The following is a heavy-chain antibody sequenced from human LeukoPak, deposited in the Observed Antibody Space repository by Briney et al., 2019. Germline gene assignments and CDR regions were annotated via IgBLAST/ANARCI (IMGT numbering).Heavy chain of an antibody. CDR1: GFTFSSYA. CDR3: ARGQAVAGTLDY. Sequence: GGSLRLSCAASGFTFSSYAVHWVRQAPGKGLEWVAVISYDGSNKYYADSVKGRFTISRDNSKNTLYLQMNSLRAEDTAVYYCARGQAVAGTLDYWGQGTLVTVSS. CDR2: ISYDGSNK. D-gene: IGHD6-19*01. J-gene: IGHJ4*02. V-gene: IGHV3-30*04.